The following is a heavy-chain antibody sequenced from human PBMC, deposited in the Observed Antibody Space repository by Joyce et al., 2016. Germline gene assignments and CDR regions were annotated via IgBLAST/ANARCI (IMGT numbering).Heavy chain of an antibody. CDR1: GFAFGSHG. Sequence: QVQLVESGGGVVQPGRSLRLSCSASGFAFGSHGMHWVRQAPGKGPEWVAVISFDSTHRYYGDSVKGRFTVSRDNSKKTLFLQMDSLRAEDTAVYYCAKDPHDRDYEGYFDSWGQGTLVIVSS. D-gene: IGHD4-17*01. V-gene: IGHV3-30*18. CDR2: ISFDSTHR. J-gene: IGHJ4*02. CDR3: AKDPHDRDYEGYFDS.